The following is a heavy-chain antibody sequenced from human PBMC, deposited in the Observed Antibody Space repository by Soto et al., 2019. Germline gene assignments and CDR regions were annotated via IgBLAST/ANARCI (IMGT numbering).Heavy chain of an antibody. CDR3: ASWRSSGYANWFDP. D-gene: IGHD3-22*01. Sequence: SVKVSCKASGGTFSSYAISWVRQAPGQGLEWMGGIIPIFGTANYAQKFQGRVTITADESTSTAYMELSSLRSEDTAVYYCASWRSSGYANWFDPWGQGTLVTVSS. V-gene: IGHV1-69*13. CDR1: GGTFSSYA. J-gene: IGHJ5*01. CDR2: IIPIFGTA.